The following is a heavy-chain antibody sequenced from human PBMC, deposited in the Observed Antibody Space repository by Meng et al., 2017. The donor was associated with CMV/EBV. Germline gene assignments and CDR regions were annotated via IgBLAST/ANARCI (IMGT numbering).Heavy chain of an antibody. CDR1: GFTFISAW. D-gene: IGHD6-13*01. J-gene: IGHJ3*02. CDR3: VSSSSWHDAFDI. V-gene: IGHV3-15*01. Sequence: GESLKISCAASGFTFISAWMAWVRQAPGKGLEWVGRIKSKTDGGTTDYAAPVKGRFTISRDDSKNTLYLQMNSLKTEDTAVYYCVSSSSWHDAFDIWGQGTMVTVSS. CDR2: IKSKTDGGTT.